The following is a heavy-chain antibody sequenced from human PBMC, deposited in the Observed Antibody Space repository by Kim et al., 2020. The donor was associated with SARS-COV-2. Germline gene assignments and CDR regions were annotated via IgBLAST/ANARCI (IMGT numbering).Heavy chain of an antibody. CDR2: IYYSGST. CDR1: GGSISSSSYY. Sequence: SETLSLTCTVSGGSISSSSYYWGWIRQPPGKGLEWIGSIYYSGSTYYNPSLKSRVTISVDTSKNQFSLKLSSVTAADTAVYYCASYSTYYYDSSGYADAFDIWGQGTMVTVSS. J-gene: IGHJ3*02. D-gene: IGHD3-22*01. V-gene: IGHV4-39*01. CDR3: ASYSTYYYDSSGYADAFDI.